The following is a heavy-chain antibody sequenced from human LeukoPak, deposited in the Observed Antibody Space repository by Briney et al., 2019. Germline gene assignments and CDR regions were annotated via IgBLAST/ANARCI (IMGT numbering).Heavy chain of an antibody. Sequence: ASVKVSCKASGYTFTSYGMRWVRQAPGQGLEWMGWISGHNGNTKYAQKLQGRVSMTSDATTSTAYMELRSLRSDDTAVYYCARGTMIFGVAPPHFDYWGQGTLVTVSS. D-gene: IGHD3/OR15-3a*01. V-gene: IGHV1-18*01. CDR3: ARGTMIFGVAPPHFDY. CDR1: GYTFTSYG. CDR2: ISGHNGNT. J-gene: IGHJ4*02.